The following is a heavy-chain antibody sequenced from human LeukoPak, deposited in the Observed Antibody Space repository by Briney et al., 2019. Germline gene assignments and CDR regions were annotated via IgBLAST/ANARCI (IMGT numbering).Heavy chain of an antibody. CDR2: ISYDGINK. CDR1: GFTFSDYG. CDR3: ARGGNKEFDY. V-gene: IGHV3-30*03. J-gene: IGHJ4*02. Sequence: PGGSLRLSCAASGFTFSDYGMHWVRQAPGKGLEWVAVISYDGINKYYTDSVKGRFTISRDNSKNTLYLQMNSLRPEDTAVYYCARGGNKEFDYWGQGTLVTVSS. D-gene: IGHD2/OR15-2a*01.